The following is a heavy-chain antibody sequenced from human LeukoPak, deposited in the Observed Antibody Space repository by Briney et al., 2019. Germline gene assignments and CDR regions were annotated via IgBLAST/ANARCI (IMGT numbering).Heavy chain of an antibody. CDR3: ARATTNYDFWSGDAFDI. J-gene: IGHJ3*02. Sequence: SETLSLTCAVYGGSFSGYYWSWIRQPPGKGLEWIGEINHSGSTNYNPSLKSRVTISVDTSKNQFSLKLSSVTAADTAVYYCARATTNYDFWSGDAFDIRGQGTMVTVSS. CDR1: GGSFSGYY. V-gene: IGHV4-34*01. CDR2: INHSGST. D-gene: IGHD3-3*01.